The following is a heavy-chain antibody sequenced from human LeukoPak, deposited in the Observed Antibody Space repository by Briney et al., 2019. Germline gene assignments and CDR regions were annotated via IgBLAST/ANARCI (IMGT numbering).Heavy chain of an antibody. D-gene: IGHD3-10*01. Sequence: PSETLSLTCTVSGGSVSSGSYYWSWIRQPPGQPLEWIGYIYYTGNTYYNPSLEGRVTLSVDTSKNHFSVKLSSVTAADTAVYYCARSQNYYGSGDYWSQGTLVTVSS. J-gene: IGHJ4*02. CDR2: IYYTGNT. CDR3: ARSQNYYGSGDY. CDR1: GGSVSSGSYY. V-gene: IGHV4-61*03.